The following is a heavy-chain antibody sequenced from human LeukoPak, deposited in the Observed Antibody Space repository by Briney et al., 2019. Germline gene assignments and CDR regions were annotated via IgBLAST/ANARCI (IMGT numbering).Heavy chain of an antibody. CDR3: AKDPVLLWFGDPLNYFDY. CDR2: IRYDGSNK. V-gene: IGHV3-30*02. D-gene: IGHD3-10*01. CDR1: GFTFSSYG. Sequence: GGSLRLSCAASGFTFSSYGMHWVRQAPGKGLEWVAFIRYDGSNKYYADSVKGRFTISRDNSKNTLYLQMNSLRAEDTAVYYCAKDPVLLWFGDPLNYFDYWGQGTLVTVSS. J-gene: IGHJ4*02.